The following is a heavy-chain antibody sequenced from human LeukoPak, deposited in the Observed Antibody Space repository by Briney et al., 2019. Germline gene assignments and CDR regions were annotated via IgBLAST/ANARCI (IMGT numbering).Heavy chain of an antibody. CDR1: GFTFSSYA. J-gene: IGHJ4*02. V-gene: IGHV3-64*01. CDR2: ISSNGGST. CDR3: ARGGSGWEYYFDY. Sequence: GGSLRLSCAASGFTFSSYAMHWVRQAPGKGLEYVSAISSNGGSTYYANSVKGRFTISRDNSKNTLYLQMGSLRAEDMAVYYCARGGSGWEYYFDYWGQGTLVTVSS. D-gene: IGHD6-19*01.